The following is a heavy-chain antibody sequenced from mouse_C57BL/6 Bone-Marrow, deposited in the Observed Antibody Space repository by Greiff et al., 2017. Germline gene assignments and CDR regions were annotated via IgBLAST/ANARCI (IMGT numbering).Heavy chain of an antibody. CDR2: FYPGSGSI. D-gene: IGHD1-1*01. J-gene: IGHJ4*01. Sequence: VKVVESGAELVKPGASVKLSCKASGYTFTEYTIHWVKQRSGQGLEWIGWFYPGSGSIKYNEKFKDKATLTADKSSSTVYMELSRLTSEDSAVXFCARHKGHYGSSPYYAMDYWGQGTSVTVSS. V-gene: IGHV1-62-2*01. CDR3: ARHKGHYGSSPYYAMDY. CDR1: GYTFTEYT.